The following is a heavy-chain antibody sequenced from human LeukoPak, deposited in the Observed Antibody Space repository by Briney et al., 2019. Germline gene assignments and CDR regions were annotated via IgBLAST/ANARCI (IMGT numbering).Heavy chain of an antibody. Sequence: NASETLSLTCAVPGYSISSGYYWGWIRQPPGKGLEWIGSIYHSGSTYYNPSLKSRVTISVDTSKNQFSLKLSSVTAADTAVYYCARSGYCSGGSCYPEDYFDYRGQGTLVTVSS. J-gene: IGHJ4*02. CDR3: ARSGYCSGGSCYPEDYFDY. CDR1: GYSISSGYY. CDR2: IYHSGST. D-gene: IGHD2-15*01. V-gene: IGHV4-38-2*01.